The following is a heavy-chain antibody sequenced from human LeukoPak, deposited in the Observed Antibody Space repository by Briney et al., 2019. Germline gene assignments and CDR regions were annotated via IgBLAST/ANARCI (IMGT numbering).Heavy chain of an antibody. CDR3: ARGRKSSIAARRGFDY. Sequence: SETLSLTCTVSGGSISGYYWSWIRQPPGKGLEWIGEINHSGSTNYNPSLKSRVTISVDTSKNQFSLKLSSVTAADTAVYYCARGRKSSIAARRGFDYWGQGTLVTVSS. CDR2: INHSGST. V-gene: IGHV4-34*01. D-gene: IGHD6-6*01. J-gene: IGHJ4*02. CDR1: GGSISGYY.